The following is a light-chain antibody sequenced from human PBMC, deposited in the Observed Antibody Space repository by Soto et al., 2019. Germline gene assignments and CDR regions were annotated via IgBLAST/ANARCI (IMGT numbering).Light chain of an antibody. J-gene: IGKJ5*01. Sequence: EIVLTQSPATLSLSPGERATLSCRASQSVGSFLAWYQQKSGQAPRLLIYDASNRAPGIPARFSGSGSGTDFTLTISSLEPEDFAVYYCQQYGGSPITFGQGTRLEIK. CDR3: QQYGGSPIT. V-gene: IGKV3-11*01. CDR2: DAS. CDR1: QSVGSF.